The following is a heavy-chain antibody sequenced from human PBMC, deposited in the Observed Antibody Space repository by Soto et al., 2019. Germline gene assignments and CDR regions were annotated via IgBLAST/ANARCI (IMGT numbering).Heavy chain of an antibody. V-gene: IGHV1-69*04. CDR2: IIPILGIA. J-gene: IGHJ4*02. Sequence: ASVKVSCKASGGTFSSYTISWVRQAPGQGLEWMGRIIPILGIANYAQKLQGRVTMTRDTSTSTVYMELSSLRSEDTAVYYCARDLAGQNDFWGQGTLVTVSS. D-gene: IGHD6-25*01. CDR1: GGTFSSYT. CDR3: ARDLAGQNDF.